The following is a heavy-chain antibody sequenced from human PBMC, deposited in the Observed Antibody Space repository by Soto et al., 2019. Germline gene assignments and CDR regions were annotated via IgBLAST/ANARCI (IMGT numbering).Heavy chain of an antibody. CDR2: ISAYNGNT. CDR1: GYTFTSYG. CDR3: ARAGRVLLAAGFNTDFYYYMDV. Sequence: ASVKVSCKASGYTFTSYGISWVRQAPGQGLEWMGWISAYNGNTNYAQKLQGRVTMTTDTSTSTTYMELRSLRSDDTAEYYCARAGRVLLAAGFNTDFYYYMDVWSKGTTVTVS. V-gene: IGHV1-18*01. J-gene: IGHJ6*03. D-gene: IGHD2-2*01.